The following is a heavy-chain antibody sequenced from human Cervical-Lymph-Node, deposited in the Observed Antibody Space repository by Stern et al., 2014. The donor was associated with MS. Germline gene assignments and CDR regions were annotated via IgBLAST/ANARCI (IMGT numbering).Heavy chain of an antibody. CDR3: ANPLPYAN. Sequence: VQLVESGAEVKKPGASVKVSCKASGDTFASYPIHWLRQAPGQGPVWMGIVNPTDGRTTYAQTFQGRDTMTRDTSTRTVYMELSSLRAEDTAMYFCANPLPYANWGQGTRVTVSS. V-gene: IGHV1-46*03. CDR1: GDTFASYP. CDR2: VNPTDGRT. J-gene: IGHJ1*01. D-gene: IGHD4-17*01.